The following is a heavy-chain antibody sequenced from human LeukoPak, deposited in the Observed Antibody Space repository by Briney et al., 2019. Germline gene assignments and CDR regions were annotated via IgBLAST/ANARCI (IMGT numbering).Heavy chain of an antibody. J-gene: IGHJ5*02. D-gene: IGHD2-2*01. CDR2: IYHSGST. CDR3: ARAIVVVPAAMWFNP. V-gene: IGHV4-38-2*02. CDR1: GYSISSGYY. Sequence: PSETLSLTCTVSGYSISSGYYWGWIRQPPGKGLKWIGSIYHSGSTYYNPSLKSRVTISVDTSKNQFSLKLSSVTAADTAVYYCARAIVVVPAAMWFNPWGQGTLVTVSS.